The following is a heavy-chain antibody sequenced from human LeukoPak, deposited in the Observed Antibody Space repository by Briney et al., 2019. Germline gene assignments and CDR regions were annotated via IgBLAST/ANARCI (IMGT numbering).Heavy chain of an antibody. CDR3: VRVIQGINSSWYGS. D-gene: IGHD6-13*01. Sequence: PGGSLRLSCAASGFNFSTYAMHWVRQAPGKGLEYVSAISSSGINTYYANSVKGRFTISRDNSKNTLYLQMGSLRAEDMAVYYCVRVIQGINSSWYGSWGQGTLVTVSS. CDR1: GFNFSTYA. CDR2: ISSSGINT. J-gene: IGHJ1*01. V-gene: IGHV3-64*01.